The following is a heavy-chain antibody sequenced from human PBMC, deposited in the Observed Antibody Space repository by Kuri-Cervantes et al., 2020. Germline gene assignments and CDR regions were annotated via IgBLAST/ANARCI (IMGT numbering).Heavy chain of an antibody. D-gene: IGHD5-12*01. V-gene: IGHV1-46*01. CDR1: GYTFTSYY. J-gene: IGHJ4*02. CDR2: INPSGGST. CDR3: ARAPPYSGYDWGTLKY. Sequence: ASVKVSCKASGYTFTSYYMHWVRQAPGQGLEWMGIINPSGGSTSYAQKFQGRVTITRDTSASTAYMELSSLRSEDTAVYYCARAPPYSGYDWGTLKYWGQGTLVTVSS.